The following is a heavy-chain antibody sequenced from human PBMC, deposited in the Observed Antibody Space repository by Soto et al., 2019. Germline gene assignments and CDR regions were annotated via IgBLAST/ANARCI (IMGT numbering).Heavy chain of an antibody. J-gene: IGHJ4*02. D-gene: IGHD6-13*01. V-gene: IGHV4-59*01. Sequence: TLSLTCTVSGGSMIAYYWNWMRQPPGKGLQWIGYTYYSGSTTYNPSLKSRVTISVDSSKNQFSLKLDSVTPADTAVYYCARVRGTAGKRYFDYWGPGTLVTVSS. CDR3: ARVRGTAGKRYFDY. CDR2: TYYSGST. CDR1: GGSMIAYY.